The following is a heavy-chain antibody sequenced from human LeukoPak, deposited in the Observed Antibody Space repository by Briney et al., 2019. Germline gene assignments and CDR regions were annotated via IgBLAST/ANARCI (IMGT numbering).Heavy chain of an antibody. D-gene: IGHD3-22*01. Sequence: ASVKVSCKASGGTFSSYTISWVRQAPGQGLEWMGGIIPIFGTANYAQKFQGRVTITADESTSTAYMELSSLRSEDTAVYYCARSSYYYDSSGYFDYWGQGTLVTVSS. J-gene: IGHJ4*02. V-gene: IGHV1-69*13. CDR1: GGTFSSYT. CDR3: ARSSYYYDSSGYFDY. CDR2: IIPIFGTA.